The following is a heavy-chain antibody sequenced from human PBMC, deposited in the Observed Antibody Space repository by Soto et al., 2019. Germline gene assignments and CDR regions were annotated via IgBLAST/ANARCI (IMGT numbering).Heavy chain of an antibody. CDR2: ISYDGSNK. D-gene: IGHD3-22*01. CDR1: GFTFSSYG. Sequence: GWSLRLSCAASGFTFSSYGMHWVRQAPGKGLEWVAVISYDGSNKYYADSVKGRFTISRDNSKNTLYLQMNSLRAEDTAVYYCATIPGYDSSGYYFDYWGQGTLVTVSS. V-gene: IGHV3-30*03. CDR3: ATIPGYDSSGYYFDY. J-gene: IGHJ4*02.